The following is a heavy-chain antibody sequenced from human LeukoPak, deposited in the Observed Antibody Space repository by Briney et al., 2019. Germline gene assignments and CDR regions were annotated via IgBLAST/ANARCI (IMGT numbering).Heavy chain of an antibody. D-gene: IGHD3-22*01. CDR2: IKQDGSEK. J-gene: IGHJ4*02. CDR1: GFTFSTYW. CDR3: ARSVYDSGGYYRVLDY. V-gene: IGHV3-7*03. Sequence: GGSLRLSCVASGFTFSTYWMSWVRQAPGKGLEWVANIKQDGSEKYYVDSVKGRFTISRDNAKNSLYLQMNSLRAEDTAVYYCARSVYDSGGYYRVLDYWGQGTLVTVSS.